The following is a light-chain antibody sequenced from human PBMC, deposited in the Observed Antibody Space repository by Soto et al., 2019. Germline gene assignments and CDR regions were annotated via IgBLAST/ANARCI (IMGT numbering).Light chain of an antibody. Sequence: DVVLTQSPLSLSVTLGQSASISCRSTQSLHYSDGDTYLNCYHQRPGQSPRRLIHKVSKREAGVPDRISGSGSGRDFTLEISRVEAEDVGTYYFLQSTRCPWTFGQGTKVDI. CDR3: LQSTRCPWT. CDR1: QSLHYSDGDTY. CDR2: KVS. V-gene: IGKV2-30*01. J-gene: IGKJ1*01.